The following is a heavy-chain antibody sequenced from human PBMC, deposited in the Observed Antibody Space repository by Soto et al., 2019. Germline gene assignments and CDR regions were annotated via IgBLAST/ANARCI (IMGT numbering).Heavy chain of an antibody. CDR1: GFTFNSYG. D-gene: IGHD6-19*01. J-gene: IGHJ6*02. V-gene: IGHV3-33*01. Sequence: QIQLVESGGGVVQPGRSLRLSCTASGFTFNSYGFNWVRQAPGKGLEWVAVIWYDGNTKYYADSVKGRFTISRDNLRSTVYLQMNSLTAEDTAVYYCARTWVATVAGPYYYGMDVWGQGNTVTVSS. CDR3: ARTWVATVAGPYYYGMDV. CDR2: IWYDGNTK.